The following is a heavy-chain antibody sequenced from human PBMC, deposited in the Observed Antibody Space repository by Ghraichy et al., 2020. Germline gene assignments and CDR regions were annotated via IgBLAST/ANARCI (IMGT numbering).Heavy chain of an antibody. CDR1: GLTFSGYV. CDR3: AKAWGNCSGGTCPSYNWFDP. D-gene: IGHD2-15*01. Sequence: GVLRLSCAASGLTFSGYVMNWVRQAPGKGLEWVSSISANGGNTYYADSVKGRFTVSRDNSKNTLYLQMNSVRAEDTAVYYCAKAWGNCSGGTCPSYNWFDPWGQGTLVTVSS. J-gene: IGHJ5*02. CDR2: ISANGGNT. V-gene: IGHV3-23*01.